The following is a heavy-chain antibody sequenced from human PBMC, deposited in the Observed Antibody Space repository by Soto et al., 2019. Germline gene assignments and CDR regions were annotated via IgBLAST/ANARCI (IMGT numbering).Heavy chain of an antibody. CDR2: INHSGST. Sequence: SETLSLTCAVYGGSFSGYYWSWIRQPPGKGLEWIGEINHSGSTNYNPSLKSRVTISVDTSKNQFSLKLSSVTAADTAVYYCARGPPKYYDFWSGPLLNYWGQGTLVTVSS. V-gene: IGHV4-34*01. J-gene: IGHJ4*02. CDR1: GGSFSGYY. CDR3: ARGPPKYYDFWSGPLLNY. D-gene: IGHD3-3*01.